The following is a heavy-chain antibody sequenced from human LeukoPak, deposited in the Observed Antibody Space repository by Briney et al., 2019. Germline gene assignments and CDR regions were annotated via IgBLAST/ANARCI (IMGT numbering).Heavy chain of an antibody. CDR3: AKDLYSSITMIVGYFDY. V-gene: IGHV3-23*01. CDR2: ISGSGGST. CDR1: GFTFDDYA. Sequence: PGGSLRLSCAPSGFTFDDYAMSWVPQAPGKGLEWVSAISGSGGSTYYADSVKGRFTISRDNSKSTLYLQMNSLRAEDTAVYYCAKDLYSSITMIVGYFDYWGQGTLVTVSS. J-gene: IGHJ4*02. D-gene: IGHD3-22*01.